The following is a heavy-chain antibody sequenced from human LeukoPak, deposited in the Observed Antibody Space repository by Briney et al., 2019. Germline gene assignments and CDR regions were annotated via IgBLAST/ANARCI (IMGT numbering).Heavy chain of an antibody. CDR1: GFTFSSYE. J-gene: IGHJ4*02. D-gene: IGHD4-17*01. CDR3: ARVSPNTVTTLQYFDY. Sequence: GGSLRLSCAASGFTFSSYEMNWVRQAPGKGLEWISYISSSGSTIYYADSVKGRFTISRDNSKNALYLQMNSLRAEDTAVYYCARVSPNTVTTLQYFDYWGQGTLVTVSS. V-gene: IGHV3-48*03. CDR2: ISSSGSTI.